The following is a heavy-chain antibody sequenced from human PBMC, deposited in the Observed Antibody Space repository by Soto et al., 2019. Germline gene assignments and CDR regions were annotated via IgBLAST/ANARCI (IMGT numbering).Heavy chain of an antibody. CDR2: IYYSGST. D-gene: IGHD1-7*01. J-gene: IGHJ5*02. CDR3: ARERMYESELPSDLGWFDP. CDR1: GGSISSGGYY. Sequence: QVQLQESGPGLVKPSQTLSLTCTVSGGSISSGGYYWSWIRQHPGKGLEWIGYIYYSGSTYYNPSLKGRVTISVDTSKNQFSLKLSSVTAADTAVYYCARERMYESELPSDLGWFDPWGQGTLVTVSS. V-gene: IGHV4-31*03.